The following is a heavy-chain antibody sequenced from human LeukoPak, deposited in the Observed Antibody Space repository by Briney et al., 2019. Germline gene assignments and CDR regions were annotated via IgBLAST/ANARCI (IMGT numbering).Heavy chain of an antibody. D-gene: IGHD3-10*01. J-gene: IGHJ4*02. V-gene: IGHV3-48*01. Sequence: GGSLRLSCVASGFTFSSYSMNWVRQAPGKGLEWVSYISSSTNTIYYADSVKGRFTISRDNSKNTLFLQMGSLRAEDMAVYYCARWQTGMDYWGQGTLVTVSS. CDR2: ISSSTNTI. CDR1: GFTFSSYS. CDR3: ARWQTGMDY.